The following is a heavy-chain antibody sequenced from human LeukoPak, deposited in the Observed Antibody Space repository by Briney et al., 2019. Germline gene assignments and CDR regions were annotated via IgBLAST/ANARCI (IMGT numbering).Heavy chain of an antibody. V-gene: IGHV1-2*02. Sequence: ASVKVSCKASGYTFTSYGISWVRQAPGKGLEWMGWINPNSGGTNYAQKFQGRVTMTRDTSISTAYMELSRLRSDDTAVYYCAKADYGDDDAFDIWGQGTMVTVSS. CDR2: INPNSGGT. CDR3: AKADYGDDDAFDI. J-gene: IGHJ3*02. D-gene: IGHD4-17*01. CDR1: GYTFTSYG.